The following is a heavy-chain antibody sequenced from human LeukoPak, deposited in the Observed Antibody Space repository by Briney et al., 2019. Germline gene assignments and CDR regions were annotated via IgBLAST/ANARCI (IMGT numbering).Heavy chain of an antibody. V-gene: IGHV3-30*03. CDR2: ISYDGSNK. D-gene: IGHD6-13*01. J-gene: IGHJ6*03. CDR1: GFTFSSYG. Sequence: PGGSLRLSCAASGFTFSSYGMHWVRQAPGKGLEWVAVISYDGSNKYYADSVKGRFTISRDNSKNTLYLQMNSLRTEDTAVYYCARGGGSSSWYYYMDVWGKGTTVTVSS. CDR3: ARGGGSSSWYYYMDV.